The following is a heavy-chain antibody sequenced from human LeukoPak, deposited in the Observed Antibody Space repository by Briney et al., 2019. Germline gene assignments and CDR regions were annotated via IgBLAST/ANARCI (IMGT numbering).Heavy chain of an antibody. J-gene: IGHJ5*02. CDR1: GGSISSSSYY. CDR3: ARHGAAAGTGSLCWFDP. V-gene: IGHV4-39*01. Sequence: SETLSLTCTVSGGSISSSSYYWGWIRQPPGKGLEWIGSIYYSGSTYYNPSLKSRVTISVDTSKNQFSLKLSSVTAADTAVYYCARHGAAAGTGSLCWFDPWGQGTLVTVSS. D-gene: IGHD6-13*01. CDR2: IYYSGST.